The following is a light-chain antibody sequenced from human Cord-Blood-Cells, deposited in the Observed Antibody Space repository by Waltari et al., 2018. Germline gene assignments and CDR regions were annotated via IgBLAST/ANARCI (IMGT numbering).Light chain of an antibody. CDR3: SSYTSSSTWV. V-gene: IGLV2-14*01. Sequence: QSALTPPASVSGSPGQSITISCTRTSSDVGGYNHASWYQQHPGKAPKLMIYDVSKRPSGVSNRFSGSKSGNTASLTISGLQAEDEADYYCSSYTSSSTWVFGGGTKLTVL. CDR2: DVS. J-gene: IGLJ3*02. CDR1: SSDVGGYNH.